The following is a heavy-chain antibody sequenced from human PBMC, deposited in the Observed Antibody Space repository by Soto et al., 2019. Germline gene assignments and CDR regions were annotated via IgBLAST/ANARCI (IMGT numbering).Heavy chain of an antibody. CDR3: ASRIYDILNGFLPHKI. J-gene: IGHJ4*02. CDR2: IYYSGST. Sequence: PSETLCLTCTVSGGSISSSSYYWGWICQPPGKGLEWIGSIYYSGSTYYNPSLKSRVTISVDTSKNQFSLKLSSVTAADTAVYYCASRIYDILNGFLPHKIWGQGTLVT. V-gene: IGHV4-39*01. D-gene: IGHD3-9*01. CDR1: GGSISSSSYY.